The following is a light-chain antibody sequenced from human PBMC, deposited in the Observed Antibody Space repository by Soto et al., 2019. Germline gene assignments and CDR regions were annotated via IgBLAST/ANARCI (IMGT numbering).Light chain of an antibody. CDR3: QQYSVWPLT. J-gene: IGKJ4*01. V-gene: IGKV3D-15*01. CDR2: GAS. Sequence: EIVLTQSPATLSVSPGERAALSCRASQSVSSNLAWYQQKPGQPPRLLIFGASTRATGIPARFSGSGPEAEFTLTISSLQSEDFAVYYCQQYSVWPLTFGGGTKVDIK. CDR1: QSVSSN.